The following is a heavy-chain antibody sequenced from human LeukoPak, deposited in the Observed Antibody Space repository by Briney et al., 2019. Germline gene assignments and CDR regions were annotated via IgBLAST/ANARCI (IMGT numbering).Heavy chain of an antibody. V-gene: IGHV1-18*01. D-gene: IGHD3-22*01. CDR3: ARERYYDSTRRAYFYYYIDV. CDR1: GYTFTNYG. CDR2: ISAYNGYT. Sequence: GASVKVSCKASGYTFTNYGISWVRQDPGQGLEGMGWISAYNGYTSYAQRVQGRVTMTTDTSTSTAYMELRSLRSDDSAVYYCARERYYDSTRRAYFYYYIDVWGKGTTVTVSS. J-gene: IGHJ6*03.